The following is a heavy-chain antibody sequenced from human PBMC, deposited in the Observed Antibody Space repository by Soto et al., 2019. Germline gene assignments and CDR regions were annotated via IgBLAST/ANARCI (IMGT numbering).Heavy chain of an antibody. D-gene: IGHD2-2*01. V-gene: IGHV4-39*07. CDR3: ARDRRSDGLYQLHHYYYYGMDV. CDR1: GGSISSSSYY. Sequence: QLQLQESGPGLVKPSETLSLTCTVSGGSISSSSYYWGWIRQPPGKGLEWIGSIYYSGSTNYNPSLKSRVTIAVDKSKNQFSLKLSSVTAADTAVYYCARDRRSDGLYQLHHYYYYGMDVWGQGTTVTVSS. J-gene: IGHJ6*02. CDR2: IYYSGST.